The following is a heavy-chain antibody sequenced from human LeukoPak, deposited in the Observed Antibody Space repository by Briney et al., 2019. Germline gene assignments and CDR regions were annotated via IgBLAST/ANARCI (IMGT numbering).Heavy chain of an antibody. CDR3: ARVNRHVVGWEYYFDY. CDR2: ISSSSSYI. J-gene: IGHJ4*02. D-gene: IGHD2-15*01. CDR1: GHTFSSYS. Sequence: GGSLRLSCAACGHTFSSYSMNCARQAPGKGLEWVSSISSSSSYIYYADSVKGRFTISRDNAKNSLYLQMNSLRAEDTAVYYYARVNRHVVGWEYYFDYWGQGTLVTVSS. V-gene: IGHV3-21*01.